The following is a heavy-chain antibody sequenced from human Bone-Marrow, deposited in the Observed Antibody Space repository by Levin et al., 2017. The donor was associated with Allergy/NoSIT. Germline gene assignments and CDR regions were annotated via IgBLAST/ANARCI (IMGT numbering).Heavy chain of an antibody. CDR3: ACDAYSSSWPSFPTYFYYGMDV. CDR2: ISAYNGNT. Sequence: ASVKVSCKGSGYTFTSFGFSWVRQAPGQGLEWMGWISAYNGNTNYTQKLQGRVTMTTDTSTNTAYMELRSLRSDDTAVYYCACDAYSSSWPSFPTYFYYGMDVWGQGTTVTVSS. D-gene: IGHD6-13*01. J-gene: IGHJ6*02. V-gene: IGHV1-18*01. CDR1: GYTFTSFG.